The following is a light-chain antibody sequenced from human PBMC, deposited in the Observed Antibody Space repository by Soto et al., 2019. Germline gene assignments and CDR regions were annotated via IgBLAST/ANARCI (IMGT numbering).Light chain of an antibody. J-gene: IGLJ1*01. CDR3: CSFAGSGYV. CDR1: SSDVGGYNF. V-gene: IGLV2-8*01. Sequence: QSVLPQPPSASGSLGQSVTISCTGSSSDVGGYNFVSWFQQHPGKAPKLLIYEVSNRPSGVPGRFSASKSGNTASLTVSGLQADEEADYYCCSFAGSGYVFGTGTKLTVL. CDR2: EVS.